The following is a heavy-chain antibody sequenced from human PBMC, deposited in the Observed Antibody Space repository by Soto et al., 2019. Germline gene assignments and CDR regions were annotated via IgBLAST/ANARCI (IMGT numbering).Heavy chain of an antibody. CDR1: GGSFSGYY. V-gene: IGHV4-34*01. CDR3: ARLPVLLGAVVVPAAIPHHYYFDY. CDR2: INHSGST. Sequence: SETLSLTCAVYGGSFSGYYWSWIRQPPGKGLEWIGEINHSGSTNYNPSLKSRVTISVDTSKNQFSLKLSSVTAADTAVYYCARLPVLLGAVVVPAAIPHHYYFDYWGQGTLVTVSS. J-gene: IGHJ4*02. D-gene: IGHD2-2*01.